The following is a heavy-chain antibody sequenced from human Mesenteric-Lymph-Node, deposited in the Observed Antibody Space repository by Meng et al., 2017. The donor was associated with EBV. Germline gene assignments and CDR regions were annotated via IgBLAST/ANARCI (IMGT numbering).Heavy chain of an antibody. V-gene: IGHV4-30-2*01. J-gene: IGHJ4*02. CDR2: IYHSGST. CDR3: ARGGGSPYYFDH. Sequence: QLQLQESGSGLVKPSQTLSLTCAVSGDSISSGGYSWSWIRQPPGKGLEWIGYIYHSGSTYYNPSLKSRITISVDNSKNHFSLNLSSVTAADTAVYYCARGGGSPYYFDHWGQGSLVTVAS. CDR1: GDSISSGGYS. D-gene: IGHD1-26*01.